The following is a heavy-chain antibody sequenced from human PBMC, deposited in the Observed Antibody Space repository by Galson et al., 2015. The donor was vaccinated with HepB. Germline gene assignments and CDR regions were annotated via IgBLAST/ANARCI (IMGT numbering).Heavy chain of an antibody. Sequence: SLRLSCAASGFTFSGYAMTWVRQAPGKGLEWVSTIPGDADRTDYADSVKGRFTISRDNSKNTLYLQMNSLRPEDTAMYYCAKFKMYGDTENWFDPWGQGTLVIVSS. J-gene: IGHJ5*02. CDR3: AKFKMYGDTENWFDP. CDR1: GFTFSGYA. V-gene: IGHV3-23*01. D-gene: IGHD4-17*01. CDR2: IPGDADRT.